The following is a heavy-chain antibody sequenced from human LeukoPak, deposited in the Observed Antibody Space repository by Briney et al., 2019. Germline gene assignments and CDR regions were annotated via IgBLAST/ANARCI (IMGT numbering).Heavy chain of an antibody. Sequence: SETLSLTCAVYGGSFSGYYWSWIRQPPGKGLEWIGEINHSGSTNYNPSLKSRVTISVDTSKNQFSLKLTAVTAADTALYYCARAEINDYSRYWGQGIPVIVSS. CDR1: GGSFSGYY. D-gene: IGHD4-11*01. J-gene: IGHJ4*02. CDR2: INHSGST. CDR3: ARAEINDYSRY. V-gene: IGHV4-34*01.